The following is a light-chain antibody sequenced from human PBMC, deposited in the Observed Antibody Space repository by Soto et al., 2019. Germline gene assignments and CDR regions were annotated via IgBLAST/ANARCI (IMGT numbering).Light chain of an antibody. J-gene: IGLJ2*01. CDR2: RNN. CDR1: SSNIGSNY. CDR3: AAWDDSLSGLV. V-gene: IGLV1-47*01. Sequence: QSVLTQPPSASGTPGQRVTISCSGSSSNIGSNYVYWYQQLPGTAPKLLIYRNNQRPSGVPDRFSGSKSGTSASLAISGLRSEDEADYYCAAWDDSLSGLVFGGGIKLTVL.